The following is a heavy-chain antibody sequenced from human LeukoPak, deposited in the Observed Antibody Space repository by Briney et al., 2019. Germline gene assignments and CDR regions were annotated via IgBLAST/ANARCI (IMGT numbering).Heavy chain of an antibody. V-gene: IGHV3-33*08. CDR3: ARDQAPYCGGDCYSLEVDY. J-gene: IGHJ4*02. CDR1: GFTFSSYG. D-gene: IGHD2-21*02. CDR2: IWYDGSNK. Sequence: GGSLRLSCAASGFTFSSYGIHWVRQAPGKGLEWVAVIWYDGSNKYYADSVKGRFTISRDNSKNTLYLQMNSLRAEDTAVYYCARDQAPYCGGDCYSLEVDYWGQGTLVTVSS.